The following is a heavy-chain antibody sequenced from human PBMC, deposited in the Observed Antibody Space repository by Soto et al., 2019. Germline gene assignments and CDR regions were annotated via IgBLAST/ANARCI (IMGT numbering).Heavy chain of an antibody. CDR1: GGSFSGYY. V-gene: IGHV4-34*01. CDR2: INHSGST. D-gene: IGHD2-15*01. J-gene: IGHJ6*03. Sequence: SETLSLTCAVYGGSFSGYYWSWIRQPPGKGLEWIGEINHSGSTNYNPSNKSRVTISVDTSKNQFSLKLSSVTAADTAVYYCARLAVVVVARYYYYMDVWGKGTTVTVSS. CDR3: ARLAVVVVARYYYYMDV.